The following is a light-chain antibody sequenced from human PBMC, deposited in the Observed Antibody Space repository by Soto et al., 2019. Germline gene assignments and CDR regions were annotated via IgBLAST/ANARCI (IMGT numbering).Light chain of an antibody. CDR3: QQRSNWLWT. J-gene: IGKJ1*01. Sequence: EIVLTQSPATLSLSPGERATLSCRASQSVSSYLAWYQQQPGQAPRLLIYDASNRATGIPARFGGSGSGTDFALTISSLEPEDFAVYYCQQRSNWLWTVGQGTKVDSK. V-gene: IGKV3-11*01. CDR1: QSVSSY. CDR2: DAS.